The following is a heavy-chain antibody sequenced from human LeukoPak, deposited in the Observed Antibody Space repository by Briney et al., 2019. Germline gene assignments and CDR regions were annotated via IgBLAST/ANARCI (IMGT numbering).Heavy chain of an antibody. Sequence: SETLSLTCAFYGESFRGYFWRWIGQPPGKGLEWIGEISHGGSTSYSPSLNSRVTISLGTSKNQFSLKLTSVTTAHTGDYYCAFFDYGDYHFDSWGQGTLVTVSS. J-gene: IGHJ4*02. CDR2: ISHGGST. CDR3: AFFDYGDYHFDS. D-gene: IGHD4-17*01. CDR1: GESFRGYF. V-gene: IGHV4-34*01.